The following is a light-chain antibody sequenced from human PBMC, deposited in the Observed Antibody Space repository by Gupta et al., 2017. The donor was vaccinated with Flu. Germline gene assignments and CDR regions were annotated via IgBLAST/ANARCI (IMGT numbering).Light chain of an antibody. CDR1: QSISTW. Sequence: DILMTQSPSTLSASVGDRVTITCRASQSISTWLAWYQQKPGKAPKLLIYKASSLGSGVPSRFSGSGSGTEFTLTISSLQPDDFATYYCQQDNSYSRTFGQGTKVEIK. CDR2: KAS. CDR3: QQDNSYSRT. V-gene: IGKV1-5*03. J-gene: IGKJ1*01.